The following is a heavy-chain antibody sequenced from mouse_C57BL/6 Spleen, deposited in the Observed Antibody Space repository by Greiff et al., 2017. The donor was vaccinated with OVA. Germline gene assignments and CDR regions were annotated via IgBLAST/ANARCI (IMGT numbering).Heavy chain of an antibody. CDR2: IDPETGGT. Sequence: VQLQQSGAELVRPGASVTLSCKASGYTFTDYEMHWVKRTPVHGLEWIGAIDPETGGTAYNQKFKGKAILTADKSSSTAYMELRSLTSEDSAVYYCTRRGYYAMDYWGQGTSVTVSS. CDR1: GYTFTDYE. J-gene: IGHJ4*01. V-gene: IGHV1-15*01. CDR3: TRRGYYAMDY.